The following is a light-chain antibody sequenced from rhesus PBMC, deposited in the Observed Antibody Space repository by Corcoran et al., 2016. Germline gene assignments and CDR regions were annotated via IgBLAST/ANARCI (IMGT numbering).Light chain of an antibody. CDR3: QQHSSHPLT. V-gene: IGKV1-33*02. CDR1: QGISSW. Sequence: DIQMTQSPSSLSASVGDRVTITCQASQGISSWLAWYQQKPGKAPKLLIAAASRLQSGVPSRFSGSGSGTHFTLPISSLQPEDFAPYYCQQHSSHPLTFGGGTKVEIK. J-gene: IGKJ4*01. CDR2: AAS.